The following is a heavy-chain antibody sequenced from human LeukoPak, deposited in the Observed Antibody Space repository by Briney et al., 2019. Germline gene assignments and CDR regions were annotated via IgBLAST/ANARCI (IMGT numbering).Heavy chain of an antibody. D-gene: IGHD6-19*01. Sequence: GASVKVSCKASGYSFTSYYMHWVRQAPGQGLEWMGIINPSGGSTSYAQKFQGRVTMTRDTSTSTVYMELRSLRSDDTAVYYCAREGSGWYGHYFDYWGQGTLVTVSS. CDR3: AREGSGWYGHYFDY. V-gene: IGHV1-46*01. CDR1: GYSFTSYY. CDR2: INPSGGST. J-gene: IGHJ4*02.